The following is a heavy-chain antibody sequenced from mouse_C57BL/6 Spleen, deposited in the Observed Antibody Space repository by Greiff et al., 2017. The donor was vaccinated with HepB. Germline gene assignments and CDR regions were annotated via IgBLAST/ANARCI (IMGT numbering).Heavy chain of an antibody. J-gene: IGHJ4*01. D-gene: IGHD2-1*01. CDR3: ARDSYYGNYAMDY. Sequence: VKLQQPGTELVKPGASVKLSCKASGYTFTSYWMHWVKQRPGQGLEWIGNINPSNGGTNYNEKFKSKATLTVDKSSSTAYMQLSSLTSEDSAVYYCARDSYYGNYAMDYWGQGTSVTVSS. CDR1: GYTFTSYW. V-gene: IGHV1-53*01. CDR2: INPSNGGT.